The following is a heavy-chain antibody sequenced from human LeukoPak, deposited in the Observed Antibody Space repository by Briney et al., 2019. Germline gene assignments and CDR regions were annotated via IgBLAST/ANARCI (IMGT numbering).Heavy chain of an antibody. CDR3: ARDLPFDY. Sequence: GGSLRLSCAASGFTFSSYGMHWVRQAPGKGLEWVAVIWYDGSNKDYADSVKGRFTISRDNSKNTLYLQMTSLRAEDTAVYYCARDLPFDYWGQGTLVTVSS. CDR1: GFTFSSYG. J-gene: IGHJ4*02. CDR2: IWYDGSNK. V-gene: IGHV3-33*01.